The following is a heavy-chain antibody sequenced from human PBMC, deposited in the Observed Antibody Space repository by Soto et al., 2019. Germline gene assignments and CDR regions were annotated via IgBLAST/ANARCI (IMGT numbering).Heavy chain of an antibody. CDR1: GFTVSTNY. Sequence: EVQLVESGGGLIQPGGSLRLSCDASGFTVSTNYMSWVRQAPGKGLEWVSVIYSGGSTYYADAVKGRLTISRDNSKNTLYLQLNSLRAEDTAVYYCARASIAAAGYYFDYLGQGNLVPVSS. CDR2: IYSGGST. CDR3: ARASIAAAGYYFDY. D-gene: IGHD6-13*01. J-gene: IGHJ4*02. V-gene: IGHV3-53*01.